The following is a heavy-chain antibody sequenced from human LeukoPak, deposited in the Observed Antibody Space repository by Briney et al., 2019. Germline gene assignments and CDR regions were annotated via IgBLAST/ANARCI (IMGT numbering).Heavy chain of an antibody. Sequence: PSETLSLTCTVSGGSISSYYWSWIRQPPGKGLAWIGYIYYSGSTNYNPSLKSRVTISVDTSKNQFSLKLSSVTAADTAVYYCASTRGDGYNYGLDYWGQGTLVTVSS. CDR2: IYYSGST. D-gene: IGHD5-24*01. V-gene: IGHV4-59*01. J-gene: IGHJ4*02. CDR3: ASTRGDGYNYGLDY. CDR1: GGSISSYY.